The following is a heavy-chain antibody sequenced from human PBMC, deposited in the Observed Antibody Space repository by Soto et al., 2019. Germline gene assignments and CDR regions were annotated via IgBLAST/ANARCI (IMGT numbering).Heavy chain of an antibody. CDR1: GGTFSSYA. J-gene: IGHJ4*02. CDR2: IIPIFGTA. CDR3: ARPVEMATVSRSYFSY. Sequence: QVQLVQSGAEVKKPGSSVKVSCKASGGTFSSYAISWVRQAPGQGLEWMGGIIPIFGTANYAQKFQGRVTIAADESTSTVYMELSSLRSEDTAVYYCARPVEMATVSRSYFSYWGQGTLVTVSS. D-gene: IGHD4-4*01. V-gene: IGHV1-69*01.